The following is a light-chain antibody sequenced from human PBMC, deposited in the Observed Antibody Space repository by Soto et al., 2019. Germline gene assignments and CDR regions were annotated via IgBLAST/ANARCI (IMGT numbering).Light chain of an antibody. CDR3: QQYAGYSRT. Sequence: DVQMTQSPSTLSASVGDRVTITCRASQSINNWLAWYQQRPGKAPKLLIYKASTLETGVPSRFSGSGSGTEFTLTISSLQPDDFATYYCQQYAGYSRTFGQGTNVDIK. J-gene: IGKJ1*01. CDR1: QSINNW. V-gene: IGKV1-5*03. CDR2: KAS.